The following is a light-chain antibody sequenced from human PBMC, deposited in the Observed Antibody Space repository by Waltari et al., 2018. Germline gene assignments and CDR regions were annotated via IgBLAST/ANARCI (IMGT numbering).Light chain of an antibody. CDR3: AVWDDSLNGVV. V-gene: IGLV1-44*01. Sequence: QSVLTQPPSASGSPGPRFTISSSGRSPPIGRNTLNLYQHLPETAPKLLIYSNNHRPSGVPDRFSGSKSGTSASLAIGGLQSEDEADYYCAVWDDSLNGVVFGGGTKLTVL. CDR1: SPPIGRNT. CDR2: SNN. J-gene: IGLJ2*01.